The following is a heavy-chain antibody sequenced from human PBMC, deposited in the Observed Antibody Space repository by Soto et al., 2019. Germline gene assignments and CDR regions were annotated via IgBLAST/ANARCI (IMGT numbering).Heavy chain of an antibody. Sequence: SETLSLTCAVSGGPITSRTYSWGWIRQPPGKTLEWIGYIYHNGNTYYNPSLKSRVTISVDTSKKQFSLKLSSVTAADTAVYYCARDVTVSSGPTLGMDVWGQGTTGTVSS. J-gene: IGHJ6*02. CDR1: GGPITSRTYS. D-gene: IGHD6-19*01. V-gene: IGHV4-31*11. CDR3: ARDVTVSSGPTLGMDV. CDR2: IYHNGNT.